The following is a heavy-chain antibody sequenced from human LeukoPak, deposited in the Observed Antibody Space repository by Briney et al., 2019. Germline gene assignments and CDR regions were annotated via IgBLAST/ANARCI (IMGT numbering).Heavy chain of an antibody. D-gene: IGHD3-10*01. Sequence: SETLSLTCTVSGYSISSGYYWGWIRQPPGKGLEWIGSIYHSGSTYYNPSLKSRVTISVDTSKNQFSLKLSSVTAADTAVYYCARRSYYGSGIYVHFDNWGQGTLVTVSS. V-gene: IGHV4-38-2*02. CDR2: IYHSGST. CDR3: ARRSYYGSGIYVHFDN. CDR1: GYSISSGYY. J-gene: IGHJ4*02.